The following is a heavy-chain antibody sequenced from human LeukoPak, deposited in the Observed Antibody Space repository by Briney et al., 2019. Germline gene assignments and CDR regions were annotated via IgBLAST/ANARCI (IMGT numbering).Heavy chain of an antibody. CDR3: ARPGGIMDDY. Sequence: PSETLSLTCTVSGGSISSSSYYGGWIRQPPGKGLEWIGSIYYSGSTYYNPSLKSRVTISVDTSKNQFSLKLSSVTAADTAVYYCARPGGIMDDYWGQGTLVTVSS. V-gene: IGHV4-39*01. CDR1: GGSISSSSYY. CDR2: IYYSGST. J-gene: IGHJ4*02. D-gene: IGHD1-26*01.